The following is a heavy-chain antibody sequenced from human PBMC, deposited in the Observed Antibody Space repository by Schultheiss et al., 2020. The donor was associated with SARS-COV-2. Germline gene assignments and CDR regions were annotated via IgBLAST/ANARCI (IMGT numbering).Heavy chain of an antibody. CDR1: GYSISSGYY. CDR3: ARSSDVAAAAPSNWFDS. Sequence: GSLRLSCAVSGYSISSGYYWGWIRQPPGKGLEWIGSIYYSGSTYYKPSLKSRLTISVDTSKNQISLKLNSVIAADTTVYYCARSSDVAAAAPSNWFDSWGQGTLVTVSS. CDR2: IYYSGST. D-gene: IGHD2-15*01. V-gene: IGHV4-38-2*01. J-gene: IGHJ5*01.